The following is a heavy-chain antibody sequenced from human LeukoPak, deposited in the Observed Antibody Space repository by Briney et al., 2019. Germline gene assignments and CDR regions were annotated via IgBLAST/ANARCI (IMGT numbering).Heavy chain of an antibody. CDR2: ISGSGGSA. V-gene: IGHV3-23*01. Sequence: GGSLRLSCAASGFTFSSYAMSWVRHAPGKGLEWVSAISGSGGSAYYADSVKGRFTISRDNSKNTLYLQMNSLRAEDTAVYYCAKDPRLLWFGELLEQFDYWGQGTQVTVSS. D-gene: IGHD3-10*01. CDR1: GFTFSSYA. CDR3: AKDPRLLWFGELLEQFDY. J-gene: IGHJ4*02.